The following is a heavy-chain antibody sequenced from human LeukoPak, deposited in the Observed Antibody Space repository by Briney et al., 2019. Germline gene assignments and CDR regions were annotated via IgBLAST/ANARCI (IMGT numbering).Heavy chain of an antibody. CDR3: ATLWSRDSGSYYVWSNWFDP. J-gene: IGHJ5*02. Sequence: ASVKVSCKTPGYTFTIYDINWVRQATGRGLEWMGWMNPKSGATGYAQKFQGRVTMTRDTSISTAYMELSSLTSDDTAVYYCATLWSRDSGSYYVWSNWFDPWGQGTLVTVSS. CDR2: MNPKSGAT. CDR1: GYTFTIYD. V-gene: IGHV1-8*01. D-gene: IGHD1-26*01.